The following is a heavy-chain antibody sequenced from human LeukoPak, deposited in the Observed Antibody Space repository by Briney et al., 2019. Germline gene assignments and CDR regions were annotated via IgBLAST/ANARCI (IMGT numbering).Heavy chain of an antibody. CDR3: ASRSSSSWYSYYYYGMDV. CDR1: GGTFSSYA. J-gene: IGHJ6*02. V-gene: IGHV1-69*13. CDR2: IIPIFGTA. Sequence: SMKVSCKASGGTFSSYAISWVRQAPGQGLEWMGGIIPIFGTANYAQKFQGRVTITADESTSTAYMELSSLRSEDTAVYYCASRSSSSWYSYYYYGMDVWGQGTTVTVSS. D-gene: IGHD6-13*01.